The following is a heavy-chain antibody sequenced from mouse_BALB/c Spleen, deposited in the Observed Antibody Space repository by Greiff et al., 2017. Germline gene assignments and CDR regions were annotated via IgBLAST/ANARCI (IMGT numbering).Heavy chain of an antibody. Sequence: QVQLKESGAELVRPGVSVKISCKGSGYTFTDYAMHWVKQSHAKSLEWIGVISTYYGDASYNQKFKGKATMTVDKSSSTAYMELARLTSEDSAIYYCARGTTVPHFDYWGQGTTLTVSS. V-gene: IGHV1S137*01. D-gene: IGHD1-1*01. J-gene: IGHJ2*01. CDR2: ISTYYGDA. CDR1: GYTFTDYA. CDR3: ARGTTVPHFDY.